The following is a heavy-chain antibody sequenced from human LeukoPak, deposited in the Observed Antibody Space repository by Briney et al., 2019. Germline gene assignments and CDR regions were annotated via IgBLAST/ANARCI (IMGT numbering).Heavy chain of an antibody. Sequence: PVGSLRLSCAASGFTFSSYAMSWVRQAPGKGLEWVSSISGGGGSTYYADSVKGRFTISRDNSKDTLYLQMNTLRAEDTAVYYCAKLESIIAVAGVGYWGQGTLVTVSS. J-gene: IGHJ4*02. V-gene: IGHV3-23*01. CDR1: GFTFSSYA. D-gene: IGHD6-19*01. CDR2: ISGGGGST. CDR3: AKLESIIAVAGVGY.